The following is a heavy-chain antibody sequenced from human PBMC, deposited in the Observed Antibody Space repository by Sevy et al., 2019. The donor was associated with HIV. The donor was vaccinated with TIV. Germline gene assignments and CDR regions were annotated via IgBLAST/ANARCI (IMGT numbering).Heavy chain of an antibody. CDR3: ARPHLGYCSSTSCPSDY. J-gene: IGHJ4*02. V-gene: IGHV3-21*01. D-gene: IGHD2-2*01. CDR2: ISSSSSYI. CDR1: GFTFSSYS. Sequence: GGYLRLSCAASGFTFSSYSMNWVRQAPGKGLEWVSSISSSSSYIYYADSVKGRFTISRDNAKNSLYLQMNSLRAEDTAVYYCARPHLGYCSSTSCPSDYWGQGTLVTVSS.